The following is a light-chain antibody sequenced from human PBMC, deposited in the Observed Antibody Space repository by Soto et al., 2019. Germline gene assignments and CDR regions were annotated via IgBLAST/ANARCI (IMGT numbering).Light chain of an antibody. CDR3: QHYYCVPLT. J-gene: IGKJ1*01. CDR1: QSIFYTSNNKNF. CDR2: WAS. V-gene: IGKV4-1*01. Sequence: DIVMTQSPDSLAVSLGERATINCKSSQSIFYTSNNKNFLAWYQQKPGQPPKLLISWASTRESGVPDRFSGSGSGTDFTLTISSLQAEDVAVYYCQHYYCVPLTFGQGTKVEIK.